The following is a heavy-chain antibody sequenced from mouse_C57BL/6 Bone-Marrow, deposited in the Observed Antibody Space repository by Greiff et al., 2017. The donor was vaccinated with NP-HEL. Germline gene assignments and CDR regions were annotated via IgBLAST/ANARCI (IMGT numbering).Heavy chain of an antibody. D-gene: IGHD1-1*01. Sequence: QVQLQQPGAELVKPGASVKLSCKASGYTFTSYWMHWVKQRPGQGLEWIGMIHPNSGSTNYNEKFKSKATLTVDKSSSTAYMQLSSLTSEDSAVYYCARRGYYGSSPTGLDYWGQGTTLTVSS. CDR1: GYTFTSYW. V-gene: IGHV1-64*01. J-gene: IGHJ2*01. CDR2: IHPNSGST. CDR3: ARRGYYGSSPTGLDY.